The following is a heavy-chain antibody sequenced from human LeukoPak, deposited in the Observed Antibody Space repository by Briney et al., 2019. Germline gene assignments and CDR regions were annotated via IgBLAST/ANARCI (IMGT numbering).Heavy chain of an antibody. V-gene: IGHV3-13*01. Sequence: GGSLRLSCAASGFTFSSYDMHWVRQATGKGLEWVSAIGTAGDTYYPGSVKGRFTISRENAKNSLYLQMNSLRAGDTAVYYCAKADTVYYYGSGSQGGMDVWGQGTTVTVSS. D-gene: IGHD3-10*01. CDR3: AKADTVYYYGSGSQGGMDV. CDR2: IGTAGDT. J-gene: IGHJ6*02. CDR1: GFTFSSYD.